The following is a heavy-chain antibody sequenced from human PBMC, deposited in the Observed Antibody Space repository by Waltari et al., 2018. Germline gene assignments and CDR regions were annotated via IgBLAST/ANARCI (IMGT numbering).Heavy chain of an antibody. V-gene: IGHV4-31*03. Sequence: QVQLQESGPGLVKPSQPLSLPCTVSGGSIRSGGYYWSWIRQHPGKGLEWIGYIYHSGSTYYKTSLRSRLTISVDRSKNQFSLRLSSVTAADTAVYYCARGDDYGDRGVFDYWGQGTLVIVSS. D-gene: IGHD4-17*01. CDR1: GGSIRSGGYY. CDR3: ARGDDYGDRGVFDY. J-gene: IGHJ4*02. CDR2: IYHSGST.